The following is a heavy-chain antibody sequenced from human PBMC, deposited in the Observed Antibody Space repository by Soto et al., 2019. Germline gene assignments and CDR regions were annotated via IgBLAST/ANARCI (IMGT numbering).Heavy chain of an antibody. CDR3: ARVGDSSGYYYQGGMDV. D-gene: IGHD3-22*01. CDR1: GGTFSRYA. V-gene: IGHV1-69*06. CDR2: IIPIFGTA. J-gene: IGHJ6*02. Sequence: QVQLVQSGAEVKKHGSSVKVSCKASGGTFSRYASSWVRQAPGQGLEWLGGIIPIFGTANYAPKFQGRVTITADKSTSTAYMELSSLRSEDTAVYYCARVGDSSGYYYQGGMDVWGQWPTVTVSS.